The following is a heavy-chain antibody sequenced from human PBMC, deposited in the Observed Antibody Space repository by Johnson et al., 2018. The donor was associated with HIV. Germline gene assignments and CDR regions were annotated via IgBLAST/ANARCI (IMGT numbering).Heavy chain of an antibody. CDR1: GFTFSNAW. Sequence: VQLVESGGGLVKPGGSLRLSCAASGFTFSNAWMNWVRQAPGKGLEYVSAISSNGGSTYYANSVKGRFTISRDNSKNSLYLQMNSLRAEDTALYYCAKDTEAAAGTDDAFDIWGQGTMVTVSS. D-gene: IGHD6-13*01. CDR3: AKDTEAAAGTDDAFDI. V-gene: IGHV3-64*01. J-gene: IGHJ3*02. CDR2: ISSNGGST.